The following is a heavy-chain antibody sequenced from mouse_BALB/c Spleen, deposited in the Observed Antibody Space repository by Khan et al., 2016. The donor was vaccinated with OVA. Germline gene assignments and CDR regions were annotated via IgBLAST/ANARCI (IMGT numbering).Heavy chain of an antibody. J-gene: IGHJ2*01. CDR1: GYTFTSYW. V-gene: IGHV1-87*01. Sequence: QVQLQQSGAELARPGASVKLSCKASGYTFTSYWMQWVKQRPGQGLVWIGAIYPGDGDTRYTQKFKGKATLTADKSSSTAYMQLSSLASEDSAVYYCARSGDSPYFDYWGQGTTLTVSS. D-gene: IGHD2-13*01. CDR3: ARSGDSPYFDY. CDR2: IYPGDGDT.